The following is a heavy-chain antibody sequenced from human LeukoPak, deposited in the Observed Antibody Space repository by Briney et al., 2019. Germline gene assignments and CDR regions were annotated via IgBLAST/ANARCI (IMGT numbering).Heavy chain of an antibody. CDR1: GYTFTGYY. D-gene: IGHD2-2*01. V-gene: IGHV1-2*02. CDR3: ARGAARYRSSTSCYVPRFDP. Sequence: ASVKVSCEASGYTFTGYYMHWVRQAPGQGLEWMGWINPNSGGTNYAQKFQGRVTMTRDTSISTAYMELSRLRSDDTAVYYCARGAARYRSSTSCYVPRFDPWGQGTLVTVSS. CDR2: INPNSGGT. J-gene: IGHJ5*02.